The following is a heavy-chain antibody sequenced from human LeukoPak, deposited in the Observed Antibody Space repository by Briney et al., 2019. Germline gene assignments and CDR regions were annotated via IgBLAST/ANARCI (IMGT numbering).Heavy chain of an antibody. Sequence: ASVKVSCKASGYTLTNFFMHWVRQGPGQGLEWMGIINSGDGSTNYAQKFQGRLTISRDTSTSTVYMELSSLRSDDTALYFCTRADDQDFDHWGQGTLVTVSS. CDR2: INSGDGST. CDR1: GYTLTNFF. J-gene: IGHJ4*02. CDR3: TRADDQDFDH. V-gene: IGHV1-46*01. D-gene: IGHD3-3*01.